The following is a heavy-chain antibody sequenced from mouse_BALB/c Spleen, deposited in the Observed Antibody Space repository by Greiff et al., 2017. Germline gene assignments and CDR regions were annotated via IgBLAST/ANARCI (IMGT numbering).Heavy chain of an antibody. V-gene: IGHV5-9-4*01. D-gene: IGHD1-2*01. CDR3: ARDQLRLRTSSYAMDY. Sequence: EVKLVESGGGLVKPGGSLKLSCAASGFTFSSYAMSWVRQSPEKRLEWVAEISSGGSYTYYPDTVTGRFTISRDNAKNTLYLEMSSLRSEDTAMYYCARDQLRLRTSSYAMDYWGQGTSVTVSS. CDR1: GFTFSSYA. J-gene: IGHJ4*01. CDR2: ISSGGSYT.